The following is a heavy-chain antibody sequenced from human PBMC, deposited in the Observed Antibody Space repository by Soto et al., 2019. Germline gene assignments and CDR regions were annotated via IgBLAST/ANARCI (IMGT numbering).Heavy chain of an antibody. D-gene: IGHD2-21*02. V-gene: IGHV1-69*06. CDR2: IIPLFGTA. Sequence: QVYLVQSGAEVKKPGSSVKISCKASGGIFSSNTINWVRQAAGPGLEWMGGIIPLFGTANYAEKFQGRVTITADKSTKTEYMELTSLRSEDTAVYYCASKAACGGDCYAFDSWCQGTLVTVSS. J-gene: IGHJ4*02. CDR1: GGIFSSNT. CDR3: ASKAACGGDCYAFDS.